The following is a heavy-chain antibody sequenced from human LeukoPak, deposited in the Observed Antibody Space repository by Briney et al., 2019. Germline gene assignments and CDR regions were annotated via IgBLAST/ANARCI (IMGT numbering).Heavy chain of an antibody. Sequence: GGSLRLSCAPSSFTSSRLWMSCASQAPGKGLEWVANIKQDGSEKYYVDSVKGRFTVSRDNAKNSLYLQMNSLRAEDTAVYYCARRGTRDFDWLPSFDPWGQGTLVTVSS. V-gene: IGHV3-7*05. J-gene: IGHJ5*02. CDR2: IKQDGSEK. D-gene: IGHD3-9*01. CDR1: SFTSSRLW. CDR3: ARRGTRDFDWLPSFDP.